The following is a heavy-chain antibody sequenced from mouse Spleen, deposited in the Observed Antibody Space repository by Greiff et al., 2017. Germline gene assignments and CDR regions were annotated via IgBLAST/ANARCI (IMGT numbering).Heavy chain of an antibody. Sequence: EVQLQQSGPELVKPGASVKIPCKASGYTFTDYNMDWVKQSHGKSLEWIGDINPNNGGTIYNQKFKGKATLTVDKSSSTAYMELRSLTSEDTAVYYCARGEVYGNLYYYAMDYWGQGTSVTVSS. V-gene: IGHV1-18*01. J-gene: IGHJ4*01. CDR2: INPNNGGT. CDR1: GYTFTDYN. D-gene: IGHD2-10*02. CDR3: ARGEVYGNLYYYAMDY.